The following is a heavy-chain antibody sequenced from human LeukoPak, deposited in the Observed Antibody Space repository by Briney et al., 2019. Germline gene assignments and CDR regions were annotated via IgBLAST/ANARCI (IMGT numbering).Heavy chain of an antibody. J-gene: IGHJ4*02. CDR1: GFTFSSYW. V-gene: IGHV3-7*01. CDR2: IKQDESEK. D-gene: IGHD1-1*01. Sequence: PGGSLRLSCAASGFTFSSYWMSWVRQAPGKGLEWVVSIKQDESEKYVDSLRGRFTISRDNAKNSLYLQMNSLRAEDTAVYYCARDKIEGPTKLDYWGQGILVTVSS. CDR3: ARDKIEGPTKLDY.